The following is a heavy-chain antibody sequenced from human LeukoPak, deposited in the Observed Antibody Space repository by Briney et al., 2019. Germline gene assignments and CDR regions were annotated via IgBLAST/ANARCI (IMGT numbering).Heavy chain of an antibody. CDR2: ISGSGGST. CDR3: AKDHGSGWYPVMGPFDY. CDR1: GFTFSNYA. V-gene: IGHV3-23*01. J-gene: IGHJ4*02. D-gene: IGHD6-19*01. Sequence: PGGTLRLSCAASGFTFSNYAMNWVRQAPGKGLEWVSAISGSGGSTYYADSVKGRFTISRDNSKNTLYLQMNSLRAEDTAVYYCAKDHGSGWYPVMGPFDYWGQGTLVTVSS.